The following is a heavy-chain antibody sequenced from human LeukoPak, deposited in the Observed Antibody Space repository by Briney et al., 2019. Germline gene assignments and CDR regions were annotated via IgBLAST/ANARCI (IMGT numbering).Heavy chain of an antibody. D-gene: IGHD3-10*01. CDR1: GDSVSGNSAA. CDR3: ARSVSRPIRVRGDTAYYYYVDV. Sequence: SQTLSLACAISGDSVSGNSAAWNWIRQSPSRGLEWLGRTYYRSQWYNDYAVSVKSRLTINPDTSKNQFSLQLNSVTPEDTAVYYCARSVSRPIRVRGDTAYYYYVDVWGKGTTDTVSS. J-gene: IGHJ6*03. CDR2: TYYRSQWYN. V-gene: IGHV6-1*01.